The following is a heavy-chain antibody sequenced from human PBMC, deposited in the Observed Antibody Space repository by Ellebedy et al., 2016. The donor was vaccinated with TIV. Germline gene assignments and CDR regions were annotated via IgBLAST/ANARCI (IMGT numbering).Heavy chain of an antibody. J-gene: IGHJ6*03. CDR1: GFSLSTSGVG. CDR2: IYWNDDK. D-gene: IGHD6-6*01. CDR3: AHLRMEQLGRGYYYYMDV. Sequence: SGPTLVXPTQTLTLTCTFSGFSLSTSGVGVGWIRQPPGKALEWLALIYWNDDKRYSPSLKSRLTITKDTSKNQVVLTMTNMDPVDTATYYCAHLRMEQLGRGYYYYMDVWGKGTTVTVSS. V-gene: IGHV2-5*01.